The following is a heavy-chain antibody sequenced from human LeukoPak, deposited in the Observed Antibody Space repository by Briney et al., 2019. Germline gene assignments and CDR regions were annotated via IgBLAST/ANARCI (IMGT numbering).Heavy chain of an antibody. Sequence: SETLSLTCGVYGDPLSGYYWSWIRQPPGKGVERIREINWGGSTSYKASLKSRVSISVDTSKNQFSLKLRSVTAADTAVYYCARGRGSGYYYVVYYFDYWGEGTLVTVSS. CDR3: ARGRGSGYYYVVYYFDY. D-gene: IGHD3-22*01. V-gene: IGHV4-34*01. CDR1: GDPLSGYY. CDR2: INWGGST. J-gene: IGHJ4*02.